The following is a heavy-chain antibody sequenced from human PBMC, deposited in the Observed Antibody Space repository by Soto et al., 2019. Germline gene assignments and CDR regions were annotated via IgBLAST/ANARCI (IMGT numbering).Heavy chain of an antibody. J-gene: IGHJ4*02. CDR3: ASRDPGTSVDY. V-gene: IGHV4-4*07. D-gene: IGHD1-7*01. CDR2: IFGGGST. Sequence: QVQLQESGPVVVKPSETLSLSCAVSRGSINDYYWTWIRQPAGKGLEWIGHIFGGGSTNYNPSLKSRVTISLDKSENQFSLKVTSLTAADTAVYYCASRDPGTSVDYWGQGTLVTVSS. CDR1: RGSINDYY.